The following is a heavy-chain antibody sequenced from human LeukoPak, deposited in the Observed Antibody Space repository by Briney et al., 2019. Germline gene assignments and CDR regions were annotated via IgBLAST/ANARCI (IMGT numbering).Heavy chain of an antibody. CDR3: ARAAAATSRDF. J-gene: IGHJ4*02. CDR1: EFSVGSNY. V-gene: IGHV3-66*01. Sequence: GGSLRLSCAASEFSVGSNYMTWVRQAPGKGLEWVSLIYSGGSTYYADSVKGRFTISRDNVKNSLYLQMNSLRAEDTAVYYCARAAAATSRDFWGQGTLVTVSS. D-gene: IGHD6-13*01. CDR2: IYSGGST.